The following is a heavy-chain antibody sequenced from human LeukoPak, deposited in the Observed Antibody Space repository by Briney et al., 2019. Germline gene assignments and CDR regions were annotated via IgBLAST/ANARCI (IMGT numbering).Heavy chain of an antibody. V-gene: IGHV3-7*01. Sequence: GGSLRLSCAASGFTFSSYWMSWVREAPGKGLEGVANIKGDGSERHYVDSTKGRFPISRHNAKNSLFREKSSLRDEDTAVYFRARDSAKGGSARMIGASDYWGQGALVTVSS. CDR1: GFTFSSYW. D-gene: IGHD1-26*01. J-gene: IGHJ4*02. CDR3: ARDSAKGGSARMIGASDY. CDR2: IKGDGSER.